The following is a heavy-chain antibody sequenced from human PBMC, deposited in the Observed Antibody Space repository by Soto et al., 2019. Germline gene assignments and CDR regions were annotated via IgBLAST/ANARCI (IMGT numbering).Heavy chain of an antibody. CDR2: IYHSGST. J-gene: IGHJ4*02. Sequence: SETLSLTCAVSGGSISSGNWWSWVRQPPGKGLEWIGEIYHSGSTNYNPSLKSRVTISVDKSKNQFSLELSSLRSEDTAVYYCATPVRYCSGGSCDSPFDYWGQGTLVTVPS. V-gene: IGHV4-4*02. D-gene: IGHD2-15*01. CDR3: ATPVRYCSGGSCDSPFDY. CDR1: GGSISSGNW.